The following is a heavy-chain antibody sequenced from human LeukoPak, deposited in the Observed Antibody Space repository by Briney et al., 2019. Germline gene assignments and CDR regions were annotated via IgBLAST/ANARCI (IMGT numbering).Heavy chain of an antibody. CDR3: AKGAPSSSSIFDF. J-gene: IGHJ4*02. D-gene: IGHD6-6*01. CDR1: GYSFANYW. V-gene: IGHV3-23*01. Sequence: GESLKISCKGSGYSFANYWIGWVRQAPGKRLEWVSALSGSGGDTFYADSVKGRFTISRDNSKNTLYLQLSSLRPDDTAVYYCAKGAPSSSSIFDFWGPGTLVTVSS. CDR2: LSGSGGDT.